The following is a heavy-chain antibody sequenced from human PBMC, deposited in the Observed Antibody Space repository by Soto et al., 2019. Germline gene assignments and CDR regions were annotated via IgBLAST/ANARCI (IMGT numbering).Heavy chain of an antibody. CDR1: GFTFSSYG. D-gene: IGHD6-13*01. CDR2: ISYDGSNK. V-gene: IGHV3-30*18. CDR3: AKEGSSSWYSFDY. J-gene: IGHJ4*02. Sequence: QVQLVESGGGVVQPGRSLRLSCAASGFTFSSYGMHWVRQAPGKGLEWVAVISYDGSNKYYADSVKGRFTISRDNSKNTLYLQMNSLSAEDTAVYYCAKEGSSSWYSFDYWGQGTLVTVSS.